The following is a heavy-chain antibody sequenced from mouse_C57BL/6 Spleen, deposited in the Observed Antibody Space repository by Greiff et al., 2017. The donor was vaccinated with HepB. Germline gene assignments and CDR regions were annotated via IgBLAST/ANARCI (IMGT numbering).Heavy chain of an antibody. CDR3: ARKGTLTGTSWYFDV. CDR2: IDPSASET. J-gene: IGHJ1*03. V-gene: IGHV1-52*01. D-gene: IGHD4-1*01. CDR1: GYTFTSYW. Sequence: QVQLQQPGAELVRPGSSVKLSCKASGYTFTSYWMHWVKQRPIQGLEWIGNIDPSASETHYNQKFKDKATLTVDKSSSTAYMQLSSLTSEDSAVYYCARKGTLTGTSWYFDVWGTGTTVTVSS.